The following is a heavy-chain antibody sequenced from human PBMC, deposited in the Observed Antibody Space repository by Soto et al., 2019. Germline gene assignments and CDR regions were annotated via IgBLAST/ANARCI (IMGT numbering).Heavy chain of an antibody. CDR1: DGSMNSDSSY. CDR3: ARLGGYVSVGYYYLWDS. J-gene: IGHJ5*01. D-gene: IGHD3-22*01. V-gene: IGHV4-39*01. Sequence: QLQLQESGPGLVKPSETLSLTCRVSDGSMNSDSSYWGWIRQPPGKGLEWIGVINHSGSTYHNLSLTGRVTLSVDASRTQFSLKLTSMPAADTAVYYCARLGGYVSVGYYYLWDSWGKGTLVTVSS. CDR2: INHSGST.